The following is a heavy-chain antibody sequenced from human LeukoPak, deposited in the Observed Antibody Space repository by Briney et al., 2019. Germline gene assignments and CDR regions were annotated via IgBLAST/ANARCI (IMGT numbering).Heavy chain of an antibody. CDR2: ISSSSYI. V-gene: IGHV3-21*01. J-gene: IGHJ4*02. D-gene: IGHD6-6*01. Sequence: GGSLRLSCAASGFTFSSYSMNWVRQAPGKGLEWVSSISSSSYIYYADSVKGRFTISRDNAKNSLYLQMNSLRAEDTAVYYCAGSGSSSSFDYWGQGTLVTVSS. CDR1: GFTFSSYS. CDR3: AGSGSSSSFDY.